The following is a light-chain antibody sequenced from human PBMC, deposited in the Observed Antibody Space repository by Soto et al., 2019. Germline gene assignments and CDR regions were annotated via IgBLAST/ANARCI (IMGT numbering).Light chain of an antibody. CDR3: QQYNSSPLT. Sequence: DIQMTQSPSTLSASVGDRVTITCRASQSISSWLAWYQQKPGKVPKLLIYKAYSLASGVPSRFSGSGSGTEFTLAISSLQPDDCAPYYCQQYNSSPLTLGGGTKVEIK. CDR1: QSISSW. J-gene: IGKJ4*01. V-gene: IGKV1-5*03. CDR2: KAY.